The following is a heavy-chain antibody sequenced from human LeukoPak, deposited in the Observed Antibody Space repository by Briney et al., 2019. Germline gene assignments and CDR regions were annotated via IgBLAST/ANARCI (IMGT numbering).Heavy chain of an antibody. CDR3: ARLSTAVAAGDY. V-gene: IGHV3-7*01. D-gene: IGHD6-19*01. CDR2: IKQDGSEK. J-gene: IGHJ4*02. Sequence: GGSLRLSCAASVFTLSKYWMRCVRQAPGKGLEWVANIKQDGSEKYYMDSVKGRFTISRDNAKNSLYLQMNSLRAEDTAVYYCARLSTAVAAGDYWGQGTLVTVSS. CDR1: VFTLSKYW.